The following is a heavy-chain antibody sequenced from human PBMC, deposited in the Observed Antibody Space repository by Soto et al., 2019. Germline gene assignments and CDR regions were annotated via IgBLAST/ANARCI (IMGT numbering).Heavy chain of an antibody. CDR2: ISETSRSA. CDR3: AKDYVTVNPHYSSLAAV. J-gene: IGHJ3*01. CDR1: GFTSGTYA. D-gene: IGHD6-13*01. Sequence: EVQLLESGGRLVQPGGSLTVSCAASGFTSGTYAITWVRQAPGKGLQWVSAISETSRSAYYADSVRGRFIISRDISKSTVHLQMNSLRAEDTAVYYCAKDYVTVNPHYSSLAAVWGQGTVVTVSS. V-gene: IGHV3-23*01.